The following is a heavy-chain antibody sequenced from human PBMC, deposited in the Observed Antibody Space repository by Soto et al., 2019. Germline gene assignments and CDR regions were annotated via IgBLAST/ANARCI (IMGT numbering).Heavy chain of an antibody. Sequence: LLILSLTCSVSDGSSNSRGYYWGWIRKPPGKGLEWIGTIYYGGSTYYNPSLKSRVTISVDISKNQFSLKLSSVTAEDTAVYYCATKRNAYPDNWGQGALVTVSS. CDR1: DGSSNSRGYY. J-gene: IGHJ4*02. D-gene: IGHD2-2*01. CDR3: ATKRNAYPDN. V-gene: IGHV4-39*01. CDR2: IYYGGST.